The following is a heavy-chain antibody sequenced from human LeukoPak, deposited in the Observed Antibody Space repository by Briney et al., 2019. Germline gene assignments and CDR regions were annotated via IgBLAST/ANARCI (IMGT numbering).Heavy chain of an antibody. D-gene: IGHD3-3*01. CDR2: IKSKKDGEIT. V-gene: IGHV3-15*01. Sequence: EGSLRLSCAASGINFSNAWLTWVRQAPGKGLEWVGRIKSKKDGEITDYAAPVKGRFTISRDDSKDTLYLQMNSLKTEDTAVYYCSTGGGVLRFLGGQGTLVTVSS. CDR1: GINFSNAW. CDR3: STGGGVLRFL. J-gene: IGHJ4*02.